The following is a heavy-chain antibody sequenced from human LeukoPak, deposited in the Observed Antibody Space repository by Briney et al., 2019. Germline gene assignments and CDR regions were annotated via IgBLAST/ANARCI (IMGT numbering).Heavy chain of an antibody. V-gene: IGHV3-30*02. J-gene: IGHJ4*02. CDR3: AKDPYDKEVYYFDY. D-gene: IGHD3-9*01. CDR1: GFTFSSYG. Sequence: PGGSLRLSCAASGFTFSSYGMHWVRQAPGKGLEWVAFIRYDGSNKYYADSVKGRFTISRDNSKNTLYLQMNSLRAEDTAVYYCAKDPYDKEVYYFDYWGQGTLVTVSS. CDR2: IRYDGSNK.